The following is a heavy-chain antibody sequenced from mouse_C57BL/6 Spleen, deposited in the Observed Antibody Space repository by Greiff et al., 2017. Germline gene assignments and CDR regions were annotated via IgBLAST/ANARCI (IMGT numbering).Heavy chain of an antibody. D-gene: IGHD1-1*01. Sequence: QVQLQQSGPGLVQPSQSLSITCTVSGFSLTSYGVHWVRQPPGKGLEWLGVIWSGGSTDYNAAFISRLSISEDNSKSQVFFKMNSLQADDTAIYYCAKRGGDGSRPVSYFDVWGTGTTVTVSS. CDR1: GFSLTSYG. CDR3: AKRGGDGSRPVSYFDV. J-gene: IGHJ1*03. V-gene: IGHV2-4*01. CDR2: IWSGGST.